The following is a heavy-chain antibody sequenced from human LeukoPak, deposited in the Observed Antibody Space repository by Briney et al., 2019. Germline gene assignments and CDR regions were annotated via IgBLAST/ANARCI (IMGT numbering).Heavy chain of an antibody. CDR1: GGSLNSYY. Sequence: AVTLSLTCTVSGGSLNSYYWSWIRQPPGKGLEWIGYNYYSGSTTYNPSLKSRVTISVDTSTVSLKLSSVTAADTAVYYCARNVRQNWGWAYFDLWGRGTMVTLSS. J-gene: IGHJ2*01. CDR2: NYYSGST. CDR3: ARNVRQNWGWAYFDL. D-gene: IGHD7-27*01. V-gene: IGHV4-59*08.